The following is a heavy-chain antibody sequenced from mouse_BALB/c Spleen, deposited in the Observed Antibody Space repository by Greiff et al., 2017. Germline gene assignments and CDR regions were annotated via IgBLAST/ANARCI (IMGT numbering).Heavy chain of an antibody. D-gene: IGHD2-3*01. CDR2: ISYDGSN. V-gene: IGHV3-6*02. CDR3: ARDRGGYYSYFDY. J-gene: IGHJ2*01. CDR1: GYSITSGYY. Sequence: ESGPGLVKPSQSLSLTCSVTGYSITSGYYWNWIRQFPGNKLEWMGYISYDGSNNYNPSLKNRISITRDTSKNQFFLKLNSVTTEDTATYYCARDRGGYYSYFDYWGQGTTLTVSA.